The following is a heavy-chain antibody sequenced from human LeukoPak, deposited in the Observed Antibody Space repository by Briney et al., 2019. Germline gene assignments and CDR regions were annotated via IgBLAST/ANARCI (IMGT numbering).Heavy chain of an antibody. CDR3: ARVEILGGNGRDPPYYMDV. V-gene: IGHV1-46*01. D-gene: IGHD4-23*01. CDR2: INPSGGST. CDR1: GYTFTGYY. J-gene: IGHJ6*03. Sequence: ASVKVSCKASGYTFTGYYMHWVRQAPGQGLEWMGIINPSGGSTSYAQKFQGRVTMTRDMSTSTVYMELSSLRSEDTAVYYCARVEILGGNGRDPPYYMDVWGKGTTVIVSS.